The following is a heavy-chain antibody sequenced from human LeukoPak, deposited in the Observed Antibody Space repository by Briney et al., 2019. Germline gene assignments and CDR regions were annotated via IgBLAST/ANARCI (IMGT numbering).Heavy chain of an antibody. CDR2: IYGDGTT. CDR3: ARDPTIAVAVPDY. Sequence: GGSLRLSCAASGFTVSNDYMAWVRQAPGRGLEWVSLIYGDGTTFYTDSVKGRFTISRDNSKNTLYLQMNSLRAEDTAVYYCARDPTIAVAVPDYWGQGTLVTVSS. J-gene: IGHJ4*02. CDR1: GFTVSNDY. V-gene: IGHV3-66*01. D-gene: IGHD6-19*01.